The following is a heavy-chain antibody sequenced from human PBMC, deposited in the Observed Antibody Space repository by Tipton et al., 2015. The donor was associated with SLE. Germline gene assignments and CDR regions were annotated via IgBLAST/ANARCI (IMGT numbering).Heavy chain of an antibody. CDR2: LYYIGST. J-gene: IGHJ5*02. CDR3: AREYYAFSRFDP. D-gene: IGHD3-3*01. CDR1: GASISSSSYY. V-gene: IGHV4-39*02. Sequence: TLSLTCTVSGASISSSSYYWGWIRQPPGKGLGWIGSLYYIGSTDYKPSLKSRVTISVDTSKNLFSLNLSSVTAADTAVYYCAREYYAFSRFDPWGQGTLVTVSP.